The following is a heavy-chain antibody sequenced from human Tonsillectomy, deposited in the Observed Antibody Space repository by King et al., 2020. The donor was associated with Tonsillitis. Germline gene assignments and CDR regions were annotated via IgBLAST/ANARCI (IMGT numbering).Heavy chain of an antibody. V-gene: IGHV4-39*01. J-gene: IGHJ4*02. Sequence: QLQESGPGLVKPSETLSLTCTVSGGSISSSSYYWGWIRQPPGKGLEWIGSNYYSGSTYYNPSLKSRVTISVDTSKNQFSLKLSSVTAADTAVYYCAEMGATSSYDYWGQGTLVTVSS. CDR1: GGSISSSSYY. CDR3: AEMGATSSYDY. D-gene: IGHD1-26*01. CDR2: NYYSGST.